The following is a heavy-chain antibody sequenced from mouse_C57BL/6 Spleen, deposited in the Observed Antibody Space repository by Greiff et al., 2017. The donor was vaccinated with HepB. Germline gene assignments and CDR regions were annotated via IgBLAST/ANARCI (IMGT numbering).Heavy chain of an antibody. Sequence: QVQLKEPGAELVKPGASVKLSCKASGYTFTSYWMHWVKQRPGQGLEWIGMIHPNSGSTNYNEKFKSKATLTVDKSSSTAYMQLSSLTSEDSAVYYCARRGDYYGFAYWGQGTLVTVSA. CDR3: ARRGDYYGFAY. J-gene: IGHJ3*01. V-gene: IGHV1-64*01. CDR2: IHPNSGST. D-gene: IGHD1-2*01. CDR1: GYTFTSYW.